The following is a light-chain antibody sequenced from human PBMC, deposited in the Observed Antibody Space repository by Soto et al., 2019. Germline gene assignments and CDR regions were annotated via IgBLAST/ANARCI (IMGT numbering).Light chain of an antibody. J-gene: IGKJ2*01. CDR2: GAS. V-gene: IGKV3-20*01. CDR3: QHYGSSLYT. CDR1: QSVSSSY. Sequence: EIVLTQSPGTLSLSPGERATLSCRASQSVSSSYLAWYQQKPGQAPRLLIYGASSRATGIPDRFSGSGSGTDFTLTISRLEPEDFALYYCQHYGSSLYTLGQGTKLEIK.